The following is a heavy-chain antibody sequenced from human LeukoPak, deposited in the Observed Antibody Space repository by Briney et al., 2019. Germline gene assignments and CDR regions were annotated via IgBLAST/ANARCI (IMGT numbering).Heavy chain of an antibody. CDR1: GFTVSSNY. V-gene: IGHV3-53*01. CDR3: ARDCSGGSCGDAFDI. CDR2: IYSGGST. D-gene: IGHD2-15*01. J-gene: IGHJ3*02. Sequence: GGSLRLSCAASGFTVSSNYMSWVRQAPGKGLEWVSVIYSGGSTYYADSAKGRFTISGDNSKNTLYLQMNSLRAEDTAVYYCARDCSGGSCGDAFDIWGQGTMVTVPS.